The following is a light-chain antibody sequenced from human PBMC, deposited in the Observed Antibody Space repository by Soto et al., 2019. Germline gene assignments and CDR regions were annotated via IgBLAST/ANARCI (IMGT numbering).Light chain of an antibody. CDR3: GTWDSSLSAGLVV. CDR2: DNN. CDR1: SSNIGNNY. V-gene: IGLV1-51*01. Sequence: QTVVTQPPSVSAAPGQKVTISCSGSSSNIGNNYVSWYQQLPGTAPKLLIYDNNKRPSGIPDRFSGSKSGTSATLGITGLQTGDEADYYCGTWDSSLSAGLVVFGGGTKVTVL. J-gene: IGLJ2*01.